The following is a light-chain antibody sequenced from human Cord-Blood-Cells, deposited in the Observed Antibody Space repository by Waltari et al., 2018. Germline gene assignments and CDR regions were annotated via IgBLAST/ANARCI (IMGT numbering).Light chain of an antibody. V-gene: IGLV2-23*01. CDR2: EGS. CDR1: SSDVGGYNL. J-gene: IGLJ1*01. Sequence: QSALTPPAPVSGSPGQSITIPCTGTSSDVGGYNLVSWYQQHPGKAPKLMIYEGSKRPSGVSNRFSGSKSGNTASLTISGLQAEDEADYYCCSYAGSVFGTGTKVTVL. CDR3: CSYAGSV.